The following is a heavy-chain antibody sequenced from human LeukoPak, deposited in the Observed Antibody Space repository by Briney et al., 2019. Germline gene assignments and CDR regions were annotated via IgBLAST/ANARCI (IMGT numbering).Heavy chain of an antibody. CDR1: VYTFTDYF. Sequence: EASVTVSYKPSVYTFTDYFIHWVRQAPGQGPAWMGWINPSSGGTKFAQNFQGRVTMTRDTSISTAYTELSRLRSDDTAVYFCARDRHGSPFDFWGQGTLVTVSS. V-gene: IGHV1-2*02. J-gene: IGHJ4*02. CDR2: INPSSGGT. CDR3: ARDRHGSPFDF.